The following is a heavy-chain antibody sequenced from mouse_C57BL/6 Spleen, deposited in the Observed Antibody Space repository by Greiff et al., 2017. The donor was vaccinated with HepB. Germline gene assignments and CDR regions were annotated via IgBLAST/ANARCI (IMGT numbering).Heavy chain of an antibody. Sequence: QVQLQQPGAELVRPGSSVKLSCKASGYTFTSYWMHWVKQRPIQGLEWIGNIDPSDSETHYNQTFKDKATLTVDKSSSQAYMQLSSLTAEDSAVYYCARKGSYAMDYWGQGTSVTVSS. CDR1: GYTFTSYW. CDR2: IDPSDSET. V-gene: IGHV1-52*01. CDR3: ARKGSYAMDY. J-gene: IGHJ4*01.